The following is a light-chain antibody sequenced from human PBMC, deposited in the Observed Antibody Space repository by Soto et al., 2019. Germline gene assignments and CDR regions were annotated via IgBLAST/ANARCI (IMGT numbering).Light chain of an antibody. CDR2: DVN. CDR1: TSDVGAYSF. V-gene: IGLV2-11*01. Sequence: QSALTQPRSVSGSPGQSITISCTGSTSDVGAYSFASWYQQHPGAAPKLLIHDVNKRPPGVPDRFSASKSGNTASLTISGLQAEDEADYSCCAYAGAYRYVFXSGTKGTVL. J-gene: IGLJ1*01. CDR3: CAYAGAYRYV.